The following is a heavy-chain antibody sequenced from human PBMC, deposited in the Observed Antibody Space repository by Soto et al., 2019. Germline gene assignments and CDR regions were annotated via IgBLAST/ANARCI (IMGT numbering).Heavy chain of an antibody. D-gene: IGHD3-3*02. CDR3: ARDPISGMDV. V-gene: IGHV4-31*03. Sequence: LSLTCTVSGGSIRSGGYYWTWIRQHPGKGLEWIGYIHYTGSTYYNPSLRSRVTISEDTSKNQFSLKLSSVTAADTAVYYCARDPISGMDVWGQGTTVTVSS. CDR1: GGSIRSGGYY. CDR2: IHYTGST. J-gene: IGHJ6*02.